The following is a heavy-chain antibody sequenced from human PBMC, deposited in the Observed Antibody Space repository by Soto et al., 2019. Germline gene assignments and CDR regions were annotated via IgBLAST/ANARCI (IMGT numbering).Heavy chain of an antibody. CDR2: FRSSGDGGTT. J-gene: IGHJ4*02. CDR1: GFTFSSYS. CDR3: AKKVNSGPGSQYFDY. D-gene: IGHD3-10*01. Sequence: GGSLRLSCAASGFTFSSYSMSWVRQAPGKGLEWVSGFRSSGDGGTTYYADSVKGRFTISRDNSKNTLFLQMNSLRAEDTAIYYCAKKVNSGPGSQYFDYWGQGTLVTVSS. V-gene: IGHV3-23*01.